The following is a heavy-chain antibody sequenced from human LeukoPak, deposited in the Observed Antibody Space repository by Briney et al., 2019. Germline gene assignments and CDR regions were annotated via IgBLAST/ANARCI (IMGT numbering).Heavy chain of an antibody. D-gene: IGHD3-22*01. J-gene: IGHJ6*03. CDR2: ISAYNGNT. CDR1: GYTFTSYG. CDR3: ARDRRPPYSGYYYGNDYYYYYMDV. V-gene: IGHV1-18*01. Sequence: GASVKVSCKASGYTFTSYGISWVRQAPGQGLEWMGWISAYNGNTNYAQKLQGRVTMTTDTSTSTAYMELRSLRSDDTAVYYCARDRRPPYSGYYYGNDYYYYYMDVWGKGTTVTVSS.